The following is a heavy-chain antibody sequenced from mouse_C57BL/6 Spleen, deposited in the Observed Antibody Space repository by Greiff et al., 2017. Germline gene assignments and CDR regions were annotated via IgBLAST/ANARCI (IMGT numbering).Heavy chain of an antibody. V-gene: IGHV3-6*01. D-gene: IGHD2-4*01. CDR1: GYSITSGYY. CDR2: ISYDGSN. Sequence: EVQLVESGPGLVKPSQSLSLTCSVTGYSITSGYYWNWIRQFPGNKLEWMGYISYDGSNNYNPSLKNRISITRDTSKNQFFLKLNSVTTEDTATYYCARAPYCDYDEGGFAYWGQGTLVTVSA. CDR3: ARAPYCDYDEGGFAY. J-gene: IGHJ3*01.